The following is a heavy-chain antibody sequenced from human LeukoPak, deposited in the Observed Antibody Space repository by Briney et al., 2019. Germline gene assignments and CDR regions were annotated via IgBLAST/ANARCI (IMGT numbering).Heavy chain of an antibody. D-gene: IGHD3-22*01. CDR3: ARARITMMGLYYFDY. CDR1: GVSISSSSYY. V-gene: IGHV4-39*01. Sequence: SETLSLTCTVSGVSISSSSYYWGWIRQPPGKGLEWIGSIYYSGSTYYNPSLKSRVTISEDTSKNQFSLKLSSVTAADTAVYYCARARITMMGLYYFDYWGQGTLVTVSS. J-gene: IGHJ4*02. CDR2: IYYSGST.